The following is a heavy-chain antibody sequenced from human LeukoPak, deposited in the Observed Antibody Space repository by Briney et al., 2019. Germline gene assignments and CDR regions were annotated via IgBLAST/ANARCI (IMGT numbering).Heavy chain of an antibody. CDR2: IDGSGGST. V-gene: IGHV3-23*01. J-gene: IGHJ4*02. D-gene: IGHD1-26*01. CDR1: GFTFSSYA. Sequence: GGSLRLSCAASGFTFSSYAMSWFRQAPGRGLEWVSAIDGSGGSTYYADSVKGRFTISRDTGKNSLYLQMSSLRAEDTAVYYCARLASGSYPNYFDYWGQGLLVTVSS. CDR3: ARLASGSYPNYFDY.